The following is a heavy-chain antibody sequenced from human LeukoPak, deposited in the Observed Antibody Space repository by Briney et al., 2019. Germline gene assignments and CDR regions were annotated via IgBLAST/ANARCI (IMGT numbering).Heavy chain of an antibody. CDR2: IIPIFGTA. CDR3: ARGLLKAAAGQFCDY. Sequence: ASVKVSCKASGGTFSSYAISWVRQAPGQGLEWMGGIIPIFGTANYAQKFQGRVTITADESTSTAYMELSSLRSEDTAVYYCARGLLKAAAGQFCDYWGQGTLVTVSS. D-gene: IGHD6-13*01. V-gene: IGHV1-69*13. CDR1: GGTFSSYA. J-gene: IGHJ4*02.